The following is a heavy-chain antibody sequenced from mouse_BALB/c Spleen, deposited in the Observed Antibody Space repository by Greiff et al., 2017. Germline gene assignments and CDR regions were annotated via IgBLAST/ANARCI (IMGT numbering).Heavy chain of an antibody. CDR2: IRNKANGYTT. J-gene: IGHJ3*01. V-gene: IGHV7-3*02. CDR1: GFTFTDYY. CDR3: ARDQDDYLAWFAY. Sequence: VQLVESGGGLVQPGGSLRLSCATSGFTFTDYYMSWVRQPPGKALEWLGFIRNKANGYTTEYSASVKGRFTISRDNSQSILYLQMNTLRAEDSATYYCARDQDDYLAWFAYWGQGTLVTVSA. D-gene: IGHD2-4*01.